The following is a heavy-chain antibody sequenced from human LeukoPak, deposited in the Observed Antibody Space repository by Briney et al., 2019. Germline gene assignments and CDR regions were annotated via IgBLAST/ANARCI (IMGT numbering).Heavy chain of an antibody. CDR3: AKDYDLVVVPAATPSDY. Sequence: GGSLRLSCAASGFTFSSYSMNWVRQAPGKGLEWVSAISGSGGSTYYADSVKGRFTISRDNSKNTLYLQMNSLRAEDTAVYYCAKDYDLVVVPAATPSDYWGQGTLVTVSS. CDR2: ISGSGGST. D-gene: IGHD2-2*01. J-gene: IGHJ4*02. V-gene: IGHV3-23*01. CDR1: GFTFSSYS.